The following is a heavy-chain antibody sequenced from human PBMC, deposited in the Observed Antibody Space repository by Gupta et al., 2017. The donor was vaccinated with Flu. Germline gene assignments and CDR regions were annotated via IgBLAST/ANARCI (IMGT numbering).Heavy chain of an antibody. CDR2: INWNGGDT. Sequence: EVQLVESGGIVVQPGGSLRLSCAASGSTFDDYAMHWVRQAPGKGLEWVSLINWNGGDTYYADSVKGRFTISRDNSKNSLYLQMNSLRTEDTALYYCARAYYDSWSGFYLDYWGQGTLVTVSS. D-gene: IGHD3-3*01. J-gene: IGHJ4*02. CDR3: ARAYYDSWSGFYLDY. CDR1: GSTFDDYA. V-gene: IGHV3-43D*04.